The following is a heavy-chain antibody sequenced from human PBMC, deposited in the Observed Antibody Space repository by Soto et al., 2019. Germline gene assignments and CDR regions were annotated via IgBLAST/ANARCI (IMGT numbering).Heavy chain of an antibody. D-gene: IGHD6-13*01. Sequence: ASVKVSCKASGYTFTSYAMHWVRQALGQRLEWMGWINAGNGNTKYSQKFQGRVTITRDTSASTAYMELSSLRSEDTAVYYCARDLLFAPAGTNWFDPWGQGTLVTVSS. CDR1: GYTFTSYA. V-gene: IGHV1-3*01. J-gene: IGHJ5*02. CDR3: ARDLLFAPAGTNWFDP. CDR2: INAGNGNT.